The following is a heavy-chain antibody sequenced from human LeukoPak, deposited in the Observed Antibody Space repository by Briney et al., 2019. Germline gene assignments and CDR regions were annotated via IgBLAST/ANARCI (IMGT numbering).Heavy chain of an antibody. CDR1: GFTFSSYW. CDR3: APSTYCSGGSCYSRTFQY. V-gene: IGHV3-74*01. J-gene: IGHJ4*02. CDR2: INSDETST. Sequence: GGSLRLSCAASGFTFSSYWMHWVRQAPGKGLVWVSRINSDETSTSYADSVKGRFTISRDNAQKKLYLQMNSLRAEDTAVYYCAPSTYCSGGSCYSRTFQYWGQGTLVTVSS. D-gene: IGHD2-15*01.